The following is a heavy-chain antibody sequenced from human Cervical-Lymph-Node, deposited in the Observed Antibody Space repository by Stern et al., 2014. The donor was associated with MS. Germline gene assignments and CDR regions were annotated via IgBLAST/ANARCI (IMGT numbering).Heavy chain of an antibody. CDR1: GYSFTAYF. V-gene: IGHV1-2*02. Sequence: VQLVESGAEVKKPGASVKVSCKASGYSFTAYFIHWVRQAPGQGLEWMGWISTDTGGANYAQRFQGRVTMTSDTSISTTYMELSRLRSDDTAVYYCARDRGSHSDYWGQGTLVTVSS. CDR2: ISTDTGGA. D-gene: IGHD1-26*01. J-gene: IGHJ4*02. CDR3: ARDRGSHSDY.